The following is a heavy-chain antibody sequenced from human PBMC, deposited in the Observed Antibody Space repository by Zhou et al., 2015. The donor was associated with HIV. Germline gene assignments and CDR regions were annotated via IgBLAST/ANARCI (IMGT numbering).Heavy chain of an antibody. Sequence: QVHLVQSGADLKKPGASVKVSCKASGYTFTGHYLHWVRQAPGQGPEWMGWINPESGGTKYAQKFQGRVTLTGDTAINTAYMELSSLTSEDTAVYFCARSGSYSQGPDEYWGQGTLVTVSS. CDR2: INPESGGT. J-gene: IGHJ4*02. D-gene: IGHD1-26*01. CDR3: ARSGSYSQGPDEY. CDR1: GYTFTGHY. V-gene: IGHV1-2*02.